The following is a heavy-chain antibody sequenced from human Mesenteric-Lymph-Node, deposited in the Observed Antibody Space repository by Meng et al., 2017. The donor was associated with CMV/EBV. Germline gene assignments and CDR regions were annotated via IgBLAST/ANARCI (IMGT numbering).Heavy chain of an antibody. CDR1: GFTVSTHY. J-gene: IGHJ5*02. Sequence: GESLKISCAASGFTVSTHYMSWVRQAPGKGLEWVSIIDRSGETYYADSVKGRFTISRDNSKNILYLQMSSLRAEDTAVYYCARDGSGSSLRTWGQGTLVTSPQ. CDR2: IDRSGET. D-gene: IGHD6-13*01. V-gene: IGHV3-53*01. CDR3: ARDGSGSSLRT.